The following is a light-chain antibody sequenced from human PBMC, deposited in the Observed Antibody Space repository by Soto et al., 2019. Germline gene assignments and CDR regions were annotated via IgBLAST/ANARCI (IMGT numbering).Light chain of an antibody. CDR1: QGLSNY. CDR3: QKDNSAPLS. J-gene: IGKJ4*01. V-gene: IGKV1-27*01. Sequence: DIQMTQSPSSLSASVGDRVTITCRASQGLSNYLAWYQQKPGKVPKLLIYGASTLQSGVPSRFSGSGSGTDFTLTISSLQPEDVATYYCQKDNSAPLSFGGGTKVEIK. CDR2: GAS.